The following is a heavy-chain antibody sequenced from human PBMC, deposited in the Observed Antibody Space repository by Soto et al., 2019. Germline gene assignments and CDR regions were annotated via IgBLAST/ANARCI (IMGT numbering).Heavy chain of an antibody. V-gene: IGHV3-66*01. Sequence: PGGSLRLSCAASGFTVSTNYMSWVRQAPGKGLEWVSVIYSGGSTYYADSVKGRFTISRDNSKNTVYLQMNSLRVEDMAVYYCARGRGYSYGLYHFDYWGQGTLVTVSS. D-gene: IGHD5-18*01. CDR3: ARGRGYSYGLYHFDY. J-gene: IGHJ4*02. CDR1: GFTVSTNY. CDR2: IYSGGST.